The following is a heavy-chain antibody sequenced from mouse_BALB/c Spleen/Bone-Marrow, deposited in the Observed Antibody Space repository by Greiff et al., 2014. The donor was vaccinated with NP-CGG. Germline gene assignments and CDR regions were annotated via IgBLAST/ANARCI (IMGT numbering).Heavy chain of an antibody. CDR1: GFTFSSYA. Sequence: EVKLQESGGGLVKPGGSLKLSCAVSGFTFSSYAMSWVRQTPEKRPEWVAAISSGGGYIYYPDNVKGRFTISRDNAKNILYLQVSSRRSEETAMDYCTRRPDAYNWYLDDWGAGTTVTVSS. V-gene: IGHV5-9-3*01. CDR2: ISSGGGYI. D-gene: IGHD2-3*01. CDR3: TRRPDAYNWYLDD. J-gene: IGHJ1*01.